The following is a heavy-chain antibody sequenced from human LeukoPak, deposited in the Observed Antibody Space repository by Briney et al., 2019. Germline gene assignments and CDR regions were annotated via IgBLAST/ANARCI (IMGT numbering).Heavy chain of an antibody. V-gene: IGHV3-74*01. CDR1: GFTFSSYG. CDR3: ARDLIVYCSSTSCPSGGNDY. D-gene: IGHD2-2*01. J-gene: IGHJ4*02. Sequence: GGSLRLSCAASGFTFSSYGMHWVRQAPGKGLVWVSRINSDGSNTNYADSVKGRFTISRDNAKNTLYLQMNSLRAEDTAVYYCARDLIVYCSSTSCPSGGNDYWGQGTLVTVSS. CDR2: INSDGSNT.